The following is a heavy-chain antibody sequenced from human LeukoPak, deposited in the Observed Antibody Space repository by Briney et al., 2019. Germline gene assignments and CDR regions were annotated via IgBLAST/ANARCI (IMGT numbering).Heavy chain of an antibody. CDR2: ISSSGSTI. D-gene: IGHD2-8*01. CDR1: GFTFSDYY. CDR3: AKWHSTRRYLDY. J-gene: IGHJ4*02. Sequence: GGSLRLSCAASGFTFSDYYMSWIRQAPGKGLEWVSYISSSGSTIYYADSVKGRFTISRDNSKNTLYLQMNSLRAEDTAVYYCAKWHSTRRYLDYWGQGTLVTVSS. V-gene: IGHV3-11*01.